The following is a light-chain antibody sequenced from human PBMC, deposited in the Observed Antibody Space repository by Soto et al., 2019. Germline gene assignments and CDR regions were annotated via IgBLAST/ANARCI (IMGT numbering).Light chain of an antibody. CDR2: DTF. J-gene: IGKJ5*01. Sequence: EVVLTQSPATLSLSPGERATLSCRASQSVVSYLAWYQQKPGQAPRLLIYDTFNRATGVPARFSGSGSGTDFTLTISSLEAEDSAIYYCQQRYAWPPLTFGQGTRLEIK. V-gene: IGKV3-11*01. CDR3: QQRYAWPPLT. CDR1: QSVVSY.